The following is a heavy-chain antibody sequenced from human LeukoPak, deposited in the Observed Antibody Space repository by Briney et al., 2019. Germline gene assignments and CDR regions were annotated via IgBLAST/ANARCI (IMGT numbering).Heavy chain of an antibody. CDR3: AKTVVVITFRFDS. CDR1: GFSFNNYV. V-gene: IGHV3-23*01. CDR2: ISGDGART. J-gene: IGHJ4*02. D-gene: IGHD2-21*01. Sequence: GSLRLSCAASGFSFNNYVMSWVRQAPGKGLEWVSAISGDGARTYYADSVKGRFTISRDNSKNTLDLQMNSLRAEDTAIYYCAKTVVVITFRFDSWGQRSRVTVSS.